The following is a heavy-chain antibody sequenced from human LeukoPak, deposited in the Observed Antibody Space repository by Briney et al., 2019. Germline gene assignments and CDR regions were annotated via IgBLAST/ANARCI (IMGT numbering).Heavy chain of an antibody. CDR3: ARQVVGQFDY. D-gene: IGHD6-6*01. Sequence: GSLRLSCAASGFTFSSYWMSWVRQAPGKGLEWIGEIYHSGSTNYNPSLKSRVTMSVDKSKNQFSLKLSSVTAADTAVYYCARQVVGQFDYWGQGTLVTVSS. V-gene: IGHV4-4*02. CDR2: IYHSGST. CDR1: GFTFSSYW. J-gene: IGHJ4*02.